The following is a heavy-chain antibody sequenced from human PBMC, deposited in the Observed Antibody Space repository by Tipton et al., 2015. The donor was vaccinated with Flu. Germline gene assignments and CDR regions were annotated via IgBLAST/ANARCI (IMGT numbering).Heavy chain of an antibody. CDR1: SFTFSTYW. D-gene: IGHD6-19*01. J-gene: IGHJ4*02. V-gene: IGHV3-7*01. CDR3: AGGSGWLILD. CDR2: IKKDGSEK. Sequence: SLRLSCEASSFTFSTYWMNWVRQAPGKGLEWVAIIKKDGSEKLYAGSVKGRFTISRDNGKNSLYLQMGSLTADDTAVYYCAGGSGWLILDWGQGTLVTVSS.